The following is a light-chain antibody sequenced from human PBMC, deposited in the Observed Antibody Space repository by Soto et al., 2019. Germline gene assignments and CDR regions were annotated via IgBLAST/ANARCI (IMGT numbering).Light chain of an antibody. CDR2: EVS. Sequence: QSVLTQPPSASGSPGQSVTISCTGTSSDVGAYNYVSWYQQLPGKAPKLIIYEVSKRLSGVPDRFSGSKSGNTASLTVSGLQAEDEADYYCTSYAGTYSFFYVFGTGTKVTVL. CDR1: SSDVGAYNY. V-gene: IGLV2-8*01. J-gene: IGLJ1*01. CDR3: TSYAGTYSFFYV.